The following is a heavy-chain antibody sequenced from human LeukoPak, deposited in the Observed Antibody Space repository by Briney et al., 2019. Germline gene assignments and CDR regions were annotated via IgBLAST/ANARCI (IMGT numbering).Heavy chain of an antibody. D-gene: IGHD1-26*01. CDR1: GFTFSSYW. Sequence: GGSLRLSCAASGFTFSSYWMHWVRQAPGKGLVWVSRISSDGSSTSYAASVKGRFTISRDNAKNTPYLQMNSLRAEDTAIYYCAGTLSGSYYVGDYWGQGTLVTVSS. CDR3: AGTLSGSYYVGDY. J-gene: IGHJ4*02. CDR2: ISSDGSST. V-gene: IGHV3-74*01.